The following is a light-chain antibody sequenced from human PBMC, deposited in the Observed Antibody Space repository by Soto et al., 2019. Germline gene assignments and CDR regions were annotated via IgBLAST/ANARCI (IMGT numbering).Light chain of an antibody. CDR3: QQSYSTPLT. J-gene: IGKJ4*01. CDR1: QSISSY. Sequence: DIQMTQSPSSLSASVGDRVTITCRASQSISSYLNWYQQKPGKAPKLLIYAASSLQSGVPSRFSGSGSGTDFTLTISSLKPEDFATYYCQQSYSTPLTFGGGTKVDIK. CDR2: AAS. V-gene: IGKV1-39*01.